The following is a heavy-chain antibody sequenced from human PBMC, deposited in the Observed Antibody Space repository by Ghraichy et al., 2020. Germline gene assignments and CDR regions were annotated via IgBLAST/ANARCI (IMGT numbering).Heavy chain of an antibody. CDR2: IYTGGST. D-gene: IGHD6-19*01. CDR1: GFTVSSNY. CDR3: AWGGSGWWRYFVL. Sequence: GGSLRLSCAASGFTVSSNYMSWVRQAPGKGLEWVSVIYTGGSTYYADSVQGRFIISRDSLKNTAYLEMNSLRAEDTAVYYCAWGGSGWWRYFVLWGRGTLVTVSS. V-gene: IGHV3-53*01. J-gene: IGHJ2*01.